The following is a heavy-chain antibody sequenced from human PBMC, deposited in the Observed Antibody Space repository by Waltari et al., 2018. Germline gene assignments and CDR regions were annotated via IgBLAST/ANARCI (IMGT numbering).Heavy chain of an antibody. Sequence: QVQLVQSGAEVKKPGSSVKVSCKASGGTFSSYAISWVRQAPGQGLEWMGRIIPIYGTANYAQKFQGRVTITADKSTSTAYMELSSLRSEDTAVYYCARTLSGLELPYYYYYMDVWGKGTTVTISS. D-gene: IGHD1-7*01. J-gene: IGHJ6*03. CDR2: IIPIYGTA. CDR3: ARTLSGLELPYYYYYMDV. CDR1: GGTFSSYA. V-gene: IGHV1-69*13.